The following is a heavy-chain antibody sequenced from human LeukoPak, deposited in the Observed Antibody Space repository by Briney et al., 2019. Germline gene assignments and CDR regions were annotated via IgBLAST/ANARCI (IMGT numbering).Heavy chain of an antibody. Sequence: PSETLSLTCAVSGGSISISNSNWWSWVRQPPGKGLEWIGEIYHSGSTNYNPSLKSRVTISVDTSKNQFSLKLSSVTAADTAVYYCAGGSSPGYWGQGTLVTVSS. CDR3: AGGSSPGY. CDR1: GGSISISNSNW. J-gene: IGHJ4*02. CDR2: IYHSGST. V-gene: IGHV4-4*02. D-gene: IGHD6-13*01.